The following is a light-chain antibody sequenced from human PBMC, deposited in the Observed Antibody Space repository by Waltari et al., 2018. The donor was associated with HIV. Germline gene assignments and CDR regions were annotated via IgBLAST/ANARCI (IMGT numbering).Light chain of an antibody. J-gene: IGLJ2*01. CDR1: SSNIGAGYD. Sequence: TISCTGSSSNIGAGYDVHWYQQIPGTAPKLLIYGNNNRPSGVPDRFSGSKSGTSASLAITGLQPEDEADYYCQSYDHSLRVVFGGGTKLTVL. CDR3: QSYDHSLRVV. V-gene: IGLV1-40*01. CDR2: GNN.